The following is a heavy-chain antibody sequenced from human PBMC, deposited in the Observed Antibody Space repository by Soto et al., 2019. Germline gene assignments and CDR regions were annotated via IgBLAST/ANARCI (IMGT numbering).Heavy chain of an antibody. CDR1: GFTFSSYA. V-gene: IGHV3-30-3*01. CDR2: ISYDGSNK. D-gene: IGHD6-19*01. J-gene: IGHJ6*02. Sequence: LRLSCAASGFTFSSYAMHWVRQAPGKGLEWVAVISYDGSNKYYADSVKGRFTISRDNSKNTLYLQMNSLRAEDTAVYYCARDLIKWLVHYYYYGMDVWGQGTTVTVSS. CDR3: ARDLIKWLVHYYYYGMDV.